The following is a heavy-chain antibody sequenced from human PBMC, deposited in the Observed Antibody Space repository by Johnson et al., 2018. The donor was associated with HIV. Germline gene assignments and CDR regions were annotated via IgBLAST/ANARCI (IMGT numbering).Heavy chain of an antibody. CDR3: SREAGTAFDI. CDR2: ISYDGSNR. V-gene: IGHV3-30*04. CDR1: GFTFSNYA. J-gene: IGHJ3*02. Sequence: QVQLVESGGGVVQPGRSLRLSCAASGFTFSNYALHWVRQTPGKGLEWVAVISYDGSNRYYADSVKGRFTISRDNSKNTLYLQMNSLRAEDTAVYYCSREAGTAFDIWGQGTMVTVSS.